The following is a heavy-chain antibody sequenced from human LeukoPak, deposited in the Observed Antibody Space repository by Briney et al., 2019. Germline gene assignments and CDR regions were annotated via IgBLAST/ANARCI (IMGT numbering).Heavy chain of an antibody. CDR3: ARGAFDL. CDR1: GGSISSSNSY. CDR2: VFYSGSP. Sequence: SETLSLTCTVSGGSISSSNSYWGWIRQPPGQGLEWIGTVFYSGSPYYNPSLKSRVTISMDTSKNRFSLNLTSVTAADTAVYYCARGAFDLWGRGTLVTVSS. V-gene: IGHV4-39*07. J-gene: IGHJ2*01.